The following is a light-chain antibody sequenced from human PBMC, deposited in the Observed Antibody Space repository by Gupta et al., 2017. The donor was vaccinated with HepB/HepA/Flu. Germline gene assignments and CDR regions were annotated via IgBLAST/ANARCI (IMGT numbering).Light chain of an antibody. CDR1: SSDIGTYNY. Sequence: QSALTQPASVSGSPGQSITISCTGSSSDIGTYNYVSWYQQHPGKAPKLMRYDVTTRPSGVSKRFSGSTSCNKESLNLHALPAEYEADEDGCYCHSSGTLLGVFGGGTKLTVL. CDR3: CYCHSSGTLLGV. CDR2: DVT. V-gene: IGLV2-14*03. J-gene: IGLJ3*02.